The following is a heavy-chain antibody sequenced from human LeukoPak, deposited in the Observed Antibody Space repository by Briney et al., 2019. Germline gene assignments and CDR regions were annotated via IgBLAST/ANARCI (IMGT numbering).Heavy chain of an antibody. V-gene: IGHV1-8*03. CDR3: ARARSKRYSSGSSYYFDC. J-gene: IGHJ4*02. Sequence: ASVKVSCKASGYTFTSYDINWVRQATGQGLEWMGWMNPNSGNTGYAQKFQGRVTITRNTSISTAYMELSSLRSEDTAVYYCARARSKRYSSGSSYYFDCWGQGTLVTVSS. CDR1: GYTFTSYD. CDR2: MNPNSGNT. D-gene: IGHD6-19*01.